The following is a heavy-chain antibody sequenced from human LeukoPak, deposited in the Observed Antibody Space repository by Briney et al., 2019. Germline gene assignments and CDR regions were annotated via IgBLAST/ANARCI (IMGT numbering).Heavy chain of an antibody. CDR2: MNPNSGNT. D-gene: IGHD1-26*01. J-gene: IGHJ6*03. CDR3: AKFDAEYIGTYSYYYYMDV. Sequence: ASVKVSCKASGYTFTSYDINWVRQATGQGLEWMGWMNPNSGNTGYAQKFQGRVTITRNTSISTAYMELTSLRAEDTAVYYCAKFDAEYIGTYSYYYYMDVWGKGTTVTVSS. V-gene: IGHV1-8*03. CDR1: GYTFTSYD.